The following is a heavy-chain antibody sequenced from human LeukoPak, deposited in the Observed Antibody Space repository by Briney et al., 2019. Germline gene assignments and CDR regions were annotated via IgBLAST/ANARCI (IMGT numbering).Heavy chain of an antibody. CDR2: ISTSGEST. J-gene: IGHJ4*02. CDR3: AKGSGKGYGSGPFDY. CDR1: GFTFSSNS. V-gene: IGHV3-23*01. Sequence: GGSLRLSCAASGFTFSSNSTNWVRQAPGQGLEWVSSISTSGESTYYADSVKGHFTISRDNSKNTLYLQMNSLRAADTAIYFCAKGSGKGYGSGPFDYWGQGTLVTVSS. D-gene: IGHD3-10*01.